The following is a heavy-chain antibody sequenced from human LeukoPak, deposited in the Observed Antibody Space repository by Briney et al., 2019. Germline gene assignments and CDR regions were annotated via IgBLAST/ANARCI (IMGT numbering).Heavy chain of an antibody. J-gene: IGHJ4*02. CDR1: GFTFGSYG. D-gene: IGHD3-22*01. V-gene: IGHV3-30*02. CDR3: AKASSRLGYYDSSGYLDY. CDR2: IRSDGSNK. Sequence: GGSLRLSCAASGFTFGSYGMHWVRQAPGKGLEWVTFIRSDGSNKYYADSVKGRFTISRDNSKNTLYLQMNSLRAEDTAVYYCAKASSRLGYYDSSGYLDYWGQGTLVTVSS.